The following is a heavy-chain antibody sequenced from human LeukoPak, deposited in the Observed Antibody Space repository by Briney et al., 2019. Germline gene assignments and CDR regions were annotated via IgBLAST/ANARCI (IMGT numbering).Heavy chain of an antibody. D-gene: IGHD2-2*01. CDR1: GFTFSDYS. V-gene: IGHV3-21*01. J-gene: IGHJ4*02. Sequence: PGGSLRLSCAASGFTFSDYSMNWVRQAPGKGLEWVSSISRSSSYIYYADSVKGRFTISRDNAKNSLYLQMNSLRAADTAVYYCASEGYCTSTSCYASGGVQYWGQGTLVTVSS. CDR2: ISRSSSYI. CDR3: ASEGYCTSTSCYASGGVQY.